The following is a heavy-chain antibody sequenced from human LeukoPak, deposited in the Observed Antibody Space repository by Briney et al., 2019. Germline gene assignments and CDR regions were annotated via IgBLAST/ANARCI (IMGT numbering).Heavy chain of an antibody. CDR3: ARKQGGTMYDV. Sequence: SATLSLTCIVPGGSISSSSYYWAWIRQPPGKGLEWIGTFYSGGSAYYNPSLTSRVSISKDTSDNQFSLRLYSVTAAHTAVYYCARKQGGTMYDVWGQGTQVTVSS. D-gene: IGHD1-7*01. J-gene: IGHJ4*02. CDR2: FYSGGSA. CDR1: GGSISSSSYY. V-gene: IGHV4-39*07.